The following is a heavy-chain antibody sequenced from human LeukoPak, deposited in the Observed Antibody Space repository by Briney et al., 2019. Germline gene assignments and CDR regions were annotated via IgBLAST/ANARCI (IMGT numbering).Heavy chain of an antibody. V-gene: IGHV1-69*04. Sequence: SVKVSCKASGGTFSSYAISWVRQAPGQGLEWMGRIIPILGIANYAQKFQGRVTITADKSTSTAYMELSSLRSEDTAVYYCARDPEVTMVRGITHNWFDPWGQGTLVTVSS. CDR2: IIPILGIA. CDR3: ARDPEVTMVRGITHNWFDP. CDR1: GGTFSSYA. J-gene: IGHJ5*02. D-gene: IGHD3-10*01.